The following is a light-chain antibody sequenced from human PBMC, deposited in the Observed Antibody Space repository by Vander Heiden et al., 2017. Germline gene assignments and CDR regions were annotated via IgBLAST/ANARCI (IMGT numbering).Light chain of an antibody. V-gene: IGLV3-9*01. CDR3: QVGDSITYV. CDR2: RAS. J-gene: IGLJ1*01. CDR1: NLGSKR. Sequence: SYELTQPLSVSVALRQPARITCGGNNLGSKRVHWYQEKPGPALVLVIYRASNRPSGIPERFSGSNSGTTATLTISRAQAGDVDYYYCQVGDSITYVFGTGTKVTVL.